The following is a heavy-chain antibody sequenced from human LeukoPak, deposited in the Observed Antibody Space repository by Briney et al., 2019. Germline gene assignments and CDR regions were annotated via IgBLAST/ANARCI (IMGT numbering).Heavy chain of an antibody. CDR3: ARDSSIAAAGCFDY. V-gene: IGHV3-23*01. CDR1: GFTLSNYP. CDR2: IGEEKSGSWT. D-gene: IGHD6-13*01. Sequence: PGGSLRLSCAASGFTLSNYPMGWVRQAPVKGLEWLSAIGEEKSGSWTKSADSVKGRFTISRDNSENTLYLQMNSLRAEDTAVYYCARDSSIAAAGCFDYWGQGTLVTVSS. J-gene: IGHJ4*02.